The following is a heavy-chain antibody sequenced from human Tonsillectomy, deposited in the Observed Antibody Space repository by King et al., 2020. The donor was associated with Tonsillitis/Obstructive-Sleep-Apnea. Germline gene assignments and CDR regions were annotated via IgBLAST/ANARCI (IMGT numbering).Heavy chain of an antibody. CDR2: IDWDDDK. J-gene: IGHJ5*02. CDR3: GRMVYRSGWYQNWFDP. V-gene: IGHV2-70*11. CDR1: GFSLNTGGMC. Sequence: VTLKESGPALVKPTQTLTLTCSFSGFSLNTGGMCVGWIRQPPGKALEWLARIDWDDDKYYSTSLKTTLTNSKDTSKNQVVLTMTNMDPVDTATNYCGRMVYRSGWYQNWFDPWGQGTLVTVSS. D-gene: IGHD6-19*01.